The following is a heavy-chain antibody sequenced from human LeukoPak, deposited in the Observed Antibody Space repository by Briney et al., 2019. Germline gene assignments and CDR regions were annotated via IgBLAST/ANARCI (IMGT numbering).Heavy chain of an antibody. Sequence: PGGSLRLSCAASRFSFSSYAMSWVRQAPGKGLEWVSGLSGSGDNTYYVDSVKGRFTISRDNSKNTLYLQMSSLRAEDTAVYYCAKDHWDYWGQGTLVTVSS. CDR1: RFSFSSYA. CDR2: LSGSGDNT. J-gene: IGHJ4*02. CDR3: AKDHWDY. V-gene: IGHV3-23*01. D-gene: IGHD1-1*01.